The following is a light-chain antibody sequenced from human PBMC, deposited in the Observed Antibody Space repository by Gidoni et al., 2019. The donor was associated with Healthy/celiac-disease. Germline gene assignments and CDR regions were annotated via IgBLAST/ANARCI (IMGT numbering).Light chain of an antibody. CDR2: GAS. V-gene: IGKV3-15*01. Sequence: EIVMTQSPATLAGSPGERATLSCRARQSVSSNLAWYQQKPGQAPRLLIYGASTRATGIPARFSGSGSGTEFTLTISSLPSEDFAVYYCQQYNNWYTFGQGTKLEIK. J-gene: IGKJ2*01. CDR3: QQYNNWYT. CDR1: QSVSSN.